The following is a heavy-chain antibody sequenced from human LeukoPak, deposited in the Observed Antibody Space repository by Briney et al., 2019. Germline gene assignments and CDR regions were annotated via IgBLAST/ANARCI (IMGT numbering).Heavy chain of an antibody. V-gene: IGHV3-23*01. CDR3: AKRGVQGYMNV. J-gene: IGHJ6*03. Sequence: GGSLRLSCEASGFTFRGFLMHWVRQAPGRGLEWVSSIIADGETTYYAAPVKGRFTISRDNSKNTLTLQMNSLSADDTAVYFCAKRGVQGYMNVWGKGTTVIVSS. D-gene: IGHD1-26*01. CDR2: IIADGETT. CDR1: GFTFRGFL.